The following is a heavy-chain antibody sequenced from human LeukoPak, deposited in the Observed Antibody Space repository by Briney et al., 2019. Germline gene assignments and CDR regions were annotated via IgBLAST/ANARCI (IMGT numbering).Heavy chain of an antibody. CDR3: ARGGFYCGGDCYVDY. CDR2: INLSGST. V-gene: IGHV4-34*01. J-gene: IGHJ4*02. D-gene: IGHD2-21*02. CDR1: GGSFSPYY. Sequence: SETLSLTCAVYGGSFSPYYWSWIRQPPGKGLEWIGEINLSGSTNYNPSLKSRVTISVDTSKNQFSLRLSSVTAADTAVYYCARGGFYCGGDCYVDYWGQGTLVTVSS.